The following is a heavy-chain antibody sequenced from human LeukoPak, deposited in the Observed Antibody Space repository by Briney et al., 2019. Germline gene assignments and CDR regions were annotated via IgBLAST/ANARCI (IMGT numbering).Heavy chain of an antibody. J-gene: IGHJ4*02. CDR2: ISGSGGRT. V-gene: IGHV3-23*01. CDR3: ARVAAAAYYFDY. D-gene: IGHD6-13*01. Sequence: GGSLRLSCVASGSTFSSYAMTWVRQAPGKGLEWVSAISGSGGRTYYADSVKGRFTISRDNAKNSLYLQMNSLRAEDTAVYYCARVAAAAYYFDYWGQGTLVTVSS. CDR1: GSTFSSYA.